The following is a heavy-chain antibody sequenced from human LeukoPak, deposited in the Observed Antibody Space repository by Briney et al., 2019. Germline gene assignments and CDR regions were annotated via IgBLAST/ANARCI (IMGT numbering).Heavy chain of an antibody. CDR3: ARRVGLVVVPAAIPSDYYYYMDV. CDR1: GYTLTELS. J-gene: IGHJ6*03. V-gene: IGHV1-24*01. CDR2: FDPEDGET. Sequence: ASVKVSCKVSGYTLTELSMHWVRQAPGKGLEWMGGFDPEDGETIYAQKFQGRVTMTRNTSISTAYMELSSLRSEDTAVYYCARRVGLVVVPAAIPSDYYYYMDVWGKGTTVTVSS. D-gene: IGHD2-2*01.